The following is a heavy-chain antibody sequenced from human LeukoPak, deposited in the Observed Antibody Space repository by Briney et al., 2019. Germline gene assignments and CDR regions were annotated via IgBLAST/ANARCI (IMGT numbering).Heavy chain of an antibody. CDR1: GFTFSSYG. Sequence: TGGSLRLSCAASGFTFSSYGMHWVRQAPGKGLEWVAFIRYDGSNKYYADSVKGRFTVSRDNSKNTLYLQMHSLRAEDTAVYYCAKDREMTTINYFDYWGQGTLVTVSS. CDR3: AKDREMTTINYFDY. V-gene: IGHV3-30*02. CDR2: IRYDGSNK. D-gene: IGHD5-24*01. J-gene: IGHJ4*02.